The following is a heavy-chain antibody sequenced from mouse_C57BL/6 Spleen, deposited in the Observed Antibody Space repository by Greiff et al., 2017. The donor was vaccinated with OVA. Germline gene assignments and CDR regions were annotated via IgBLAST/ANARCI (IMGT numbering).Heavy chain of an antibody. CDR2: IDPSDSYT. CDR1: GYTFTSYW. V-gene: IGHV1-69*01. CDR3: ARYYDYAHWYFDV. J-gene: IGHJ1*03. Sequence: VQLQQSGAELVMPGASVKLSCKASGYTFTSYWMHWVKQRPGQGLEWIGEIDPSDSYTNYNQKFKGKSTLTVDKSSSTAYMQLSSLTSEDSAVYYCARYYDYAHWYFDVWGTGTTVTVSS. D-gene: IGHD2-4*01.